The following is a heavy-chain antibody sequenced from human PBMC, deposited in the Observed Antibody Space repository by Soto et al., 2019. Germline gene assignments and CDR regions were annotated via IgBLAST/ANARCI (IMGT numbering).Heavy chain of an antibody. J-gene: IGHJ6*02. D-gene: IGHD3-10*01. CDR3: ARDKVRIPGPYYYGMDV. Sequence: SVKVSCKASGGTFSSYAISWVRQAPGQGLEWMGGIIPIFGTANYAQKFQGRVTITAGESTSTAYMELSSLRSEDTAVYYCARDKVRIPGPYYYGMDVWGQGTTVTVSS. CDR1: GGTFSSYA. CDR2: IIPIFGTA. V-gene: IGHV1-69*13.